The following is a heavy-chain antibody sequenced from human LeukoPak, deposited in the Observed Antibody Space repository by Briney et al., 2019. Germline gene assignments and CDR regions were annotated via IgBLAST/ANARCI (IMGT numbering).Heavy chain of an antibody. Sequence: SVKVSCKASGGTFSSYAISWVRQAPGQGLEWMGRIIPIFGTANYAQKFRGRVTITTDESTSTAYMELSSLRSEDTAVYYCAGDLWYYYGSGSYYIPSNMDVWGKGTTVTVSS. CDR2: IIPIFGTA. CDR1: GGTFSSYA. V-gene: IGHV1-69*05. D-gene: IGHD3-10*01. J-gene: IGHJ6*03. CDR3: AGDLWYYYGSGSYYIPSNMDV.